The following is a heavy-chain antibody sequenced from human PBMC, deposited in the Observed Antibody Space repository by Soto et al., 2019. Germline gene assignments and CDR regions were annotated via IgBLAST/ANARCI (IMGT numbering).Heavy chain of an antibody. CDR2: MNPNSGNT. J-gene: IGHJ6*03. CDR1: GYAFTSYD. Sequence: ASVKVSCKASGYAFTSYDINWVRQATGQGLEWMGWMNPNSGNTGYAQKFQGRVTMTRNTSISTAYMELSSLRSEDTAVYYCARSFDYYGSGSPFWYYYYMDVWGKGTTVTVSS. CDR3: ARSFDYYGSGSPFWYYYYMDV. D-gene: IGHD3-10*01. V-gene: IGHV1-8*01.